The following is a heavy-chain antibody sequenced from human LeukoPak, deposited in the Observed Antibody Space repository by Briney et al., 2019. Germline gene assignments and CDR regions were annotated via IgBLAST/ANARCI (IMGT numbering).Heavy chain of an antibody. D-gene: IGHD3-22*01. J-gene: IGHJ3*01. V-gene: IGHV3-74*03. CDR2: INGDGTST. Sequence: PGGSLRLSCAASGFTFSTYWMHWVRQAPGKGLLWVSRINGDGTSTKYADSVKGRFTISRDNSKNTLYLQMNSLRAEETAVYYCARDGGDCSGYFPDGFDGWGQGTMVTVSS. CDR3: ARDGGDCSGYFPDGFDG. CDR1: GFTFSTYW.